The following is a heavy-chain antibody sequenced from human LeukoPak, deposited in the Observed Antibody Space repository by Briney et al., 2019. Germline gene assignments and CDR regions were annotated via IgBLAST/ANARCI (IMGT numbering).Heavy chain of an antibody. CDR1: GGSFSGYY. Sequence: SETLSLTCAVYGGSFSGYYWSWIRQPPGKGLEWIGEINYSGSTNFNPSLKSRVTISVDTSKNQFSLKLTSVTAADTAVYYCARGGATETTFFFFYHGMDVWGQGTTVTVSS. CDR2: INYSGST. D-gene: IGHD4-11*01. J-gene: IGHJ6*02. V-gene: IGHV4-34*01. CDR3: ARGGATETTFFFFYHGMDV.